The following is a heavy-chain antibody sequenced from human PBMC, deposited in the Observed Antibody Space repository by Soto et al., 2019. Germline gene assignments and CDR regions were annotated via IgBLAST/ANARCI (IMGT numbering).Heavy chain of an antibody. CDR1: GFTFSSYS. Sequence: GGSLRLSCAASGFTFSSYSMNWVRQAPGKGLEWVSVIYSGGSTYYADSVKGRFTISRDNSKNTLYLQINSLRAEDTAVYYCAKSSGTYYHAMDVWGQGTTVTVSS. J-gene: IGHJ6*02. CDR2: IYSGGST. D-gene: IGHD1-26*01. CDR3: AKSSGTYYHAMDV. V-gene: IGHV3-66*01.